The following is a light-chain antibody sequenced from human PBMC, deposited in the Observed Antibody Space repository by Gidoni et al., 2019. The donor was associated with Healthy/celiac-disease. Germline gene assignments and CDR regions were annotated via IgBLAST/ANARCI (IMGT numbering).Light chain of an antibody. CDR2: DAS. Sequence: EIVLTQSPATLSLSPGERATLSCRASQSVSSHLAWYQQKPGQAPRPLIYDASNRATGIPARFSGSGSGTDFTLTISSLEPEDFAVYYCQQRSNWPWTFGQGTKVEIK. CDR3: QQRSNWPWT. CDR1: QSVSSH. J-gene: IGKJ1*01. V-gene: IGKV3-11*01.